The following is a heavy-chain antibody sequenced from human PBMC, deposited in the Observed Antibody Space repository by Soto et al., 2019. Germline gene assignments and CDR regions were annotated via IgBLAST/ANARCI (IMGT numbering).Heavy chain of an antibody. D-gene: IGHD3-3*01. CDR2: IRSKTNDYAT. CDR3: PRGGGHYDRPV. Sequence: EVQLVESGGGLVQPGGSLKLSCAVSGLDFSDSAMHWVRQASGKGLEWVGRIRSKTNDYATAYGASVEGRFIISRDDSKNTAYLHMNILKTGASAVYFCPRGGGHYDRPVWGQGTTVIVSS. J-gene: IGHJ6*02. CDR1: GLDFSDSA. V-gene: IGHV3-73*02.